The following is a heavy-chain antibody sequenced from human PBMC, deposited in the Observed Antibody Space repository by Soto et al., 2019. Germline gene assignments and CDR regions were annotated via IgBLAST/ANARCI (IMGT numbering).Heavy chain of an antibody. V-gene: IGHV2-5*02. Sequence: QITLKESGPPLVKPTQTLTLTCTFSGFSLRNSGVGVGWIRQPPGKALEWLALIYWDDDKRYSPSLKSRLTITKDTSKNQVVLTMTNMDPVDTATYYSAHLTTGGFYFDYWGQGTLVTVSS. D-gene: IGHD4-17*01. CDR2: IYWDDDK. CDR1: GFSLRNSGVG. CDR3: AHLTTGGFYFDY. J-gene: IGHJ4*02.